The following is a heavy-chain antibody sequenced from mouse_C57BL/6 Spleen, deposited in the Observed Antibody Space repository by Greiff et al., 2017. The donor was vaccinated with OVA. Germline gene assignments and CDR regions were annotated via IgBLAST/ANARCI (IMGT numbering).Heavy chain of an antibody. CDR3: AREGSYDDRGFDY. CDR1: GYAFSSSW. J-gene: IGHJ2*01. Sequence: VQLQQSGPELVKPGASVKISCKASGYAFSSSWMNWVKQRPGKGLEWIGRIYPGDGDTNYNGKFKGKATLTADKSSSTAYMQLSSLTSEDSAVYVCAREGSYDDRGFDYWGQGTTLTVSS. D-gene: IGHD2-3*01. V-gene: IGHV1-82*01. CDR2: IYPGDGDT.